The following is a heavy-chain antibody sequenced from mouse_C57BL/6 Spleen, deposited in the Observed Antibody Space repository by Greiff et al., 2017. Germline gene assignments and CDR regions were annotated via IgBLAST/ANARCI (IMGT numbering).Heavy chain of an antibody. J-gene: IGHJ4*01. CDR2: INPNNGGT. D-gene: IGHD1-1*01. CDR1: GYTFTDYN. CDR3: ARWDYYGSSNYAMDY. Sequence: EVQLQQSGPELVKPGASVKIPCKASGYTFTDYNMDWVKQSHGKSLEWIGDINPNNGGTIYNQKFKGKATLTVDKSSSTAYMEPRSLTSEDTAVYYCARWDYYGSSNYAMDYWGQGTSVTVSS. V-gene: IGHV1-18*01.